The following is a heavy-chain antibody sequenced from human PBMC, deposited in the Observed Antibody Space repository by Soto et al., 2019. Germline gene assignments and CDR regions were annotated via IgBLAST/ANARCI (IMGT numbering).Heavy chain of an antibody. CDR3: AKDGSRWPTFYYYYGMDV. CDR1: GFTFSSYG. Sequence: QRLSCAASGFTFSSYGMHWVRQAPGKGLEWVAVISYDGSNKYYADSVKGRFTISRDNSKNTLYLQMNSLRAEDTAVYYCAKDGSRWPTFYYYYGMDVWGQGTTVTVSS. CDR2: ISYDGSNK. D-gene: IGHD2-15*01. J-gene: IGHJ6*02. V-gene: IGHV3-30*18.